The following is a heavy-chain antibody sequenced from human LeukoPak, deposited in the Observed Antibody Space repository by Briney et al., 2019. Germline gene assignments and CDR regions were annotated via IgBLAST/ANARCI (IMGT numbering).Heavy chain of an antibody. CDR1: GFTFSDYW. CDR2: IETDGDEK. D-gene: IGHD5-12*01. CDR3: ARDIPSGFYTPDY. V-gene: IGHV3-7*01. J-gene: IGHJ4*02. Sequence: PGGSLRLSCVASGFTFSDYWMRWGRQAPGMGLERVANIETDGDEKNYVDSVKGRFTISRDNARNSLYLQMSSLRVEDTAVYYCARDIPSGFYTPDYWGRGTLVTVSS.